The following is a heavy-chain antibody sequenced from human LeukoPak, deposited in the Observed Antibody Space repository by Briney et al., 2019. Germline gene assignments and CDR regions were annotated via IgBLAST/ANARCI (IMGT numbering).Heavy chain of an antibody. V-gene: IGHV3-23*05. CDR1: SFTPSSHG. D-gene: IGHD1-7*01. CDR3: ARILLTGTGRGYSDY. J-gene: IGHJ4*02. CDR2: IDSSATST. Sequence: QSGGSLRLSCAASSFTPSSHGMAWVRQAPGQGLEWISTIDSSATSTYYADSVKGRFTISRDNSMNTFFLQMNSLRAEDTALYYCARILLTGTGRGYSDYWGQGVLVTVSS.